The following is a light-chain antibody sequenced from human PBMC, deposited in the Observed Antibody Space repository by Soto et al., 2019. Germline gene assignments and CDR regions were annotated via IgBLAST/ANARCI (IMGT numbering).Light chain of an antibody. CDR3: QQSYRTPLP. V-gene: IGKV1-39*01. CDR1: QSIGSY. J-gene: IGKJ4*01. CDR2: AXS. Sequence: IQISQSASSLSASLXDRVSITCRASQSIGSYLXXXQQXXGXPPKXXXDAXSSLQRGGPSRLSGSGSGTDFTLPISSLQPEDFATYYCQQSYRTPLPFGGGTKVDIK.